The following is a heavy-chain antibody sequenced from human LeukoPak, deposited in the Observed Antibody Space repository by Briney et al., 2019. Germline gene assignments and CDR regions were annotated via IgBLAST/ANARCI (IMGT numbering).Heavy chain of an antibody. CDR2: IWYDGSKK. Sequence: PGGSLRLSCAASGFTFSSYGMHWVRQAPGKGLEWVAVIWYDGSKKYYGDSVKGRLTISRDNSKKTLYPQMNSLRAEDTAVYYCAREIEGFAFDYWGQGTLVTVSS. V-gene: IGHV3-33*01. J-gene: IGHJ4*02. CDR1: GFTFSSYG. CDR3: AREIEGFAFDY.